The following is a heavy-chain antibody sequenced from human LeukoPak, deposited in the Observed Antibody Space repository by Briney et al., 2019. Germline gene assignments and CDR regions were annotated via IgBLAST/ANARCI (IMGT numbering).Heavy chain of an antibody. D-gene: IGHD3-3*01. Sequence: PSETLSLTCTVSGYSIRSGDYWGWIRQPPGKGLEWIGNIYHSGSTYYNPSLKSRVIISVDTSKNHFSLKLSSVTAADTAVYYCARAPNYDFWSGYLDYWGQGTLVTVSS. CDR1: GYSIRSGDY. CDR2: IYHSGST. CDR3: ARAPNYDFWSGYLDY. V-gene: IGHV4-38-2*02. J-gene: IGHJ4*02.